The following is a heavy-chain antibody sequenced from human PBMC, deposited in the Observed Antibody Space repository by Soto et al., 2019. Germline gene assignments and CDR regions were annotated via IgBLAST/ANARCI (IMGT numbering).Heavy chain of an antibody. D-gene: IGHD3-22*01. J-gene: IGHJ4*02. CDR1: GFTFSSYG. CDR2: ISYDGSNK. Sequence: GGSLRLSCAASGFTFSSYGMHWVRQAPGKGLEWVAVISYDGSNKYYADSVKGRFTISRDNSKNTLYLQMNSLRAEDTAVYYCAKDNYYYDSSGYYSWWLDYWGQGTLVTVSS. CDR3: AKDNYYYDSSGYYSWWLDY. V-gene: IGHV3-30*18.